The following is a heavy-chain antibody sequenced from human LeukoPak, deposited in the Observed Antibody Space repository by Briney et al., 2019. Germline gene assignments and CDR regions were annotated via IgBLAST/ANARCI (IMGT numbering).Heavy chain of an antibody. Sequence: GGSLRLSCAASGFTFSSYGMHWVRQAPGKGLEWVVVISYDGSNKYYADSVKDRFTISRDNSKNTLYLQMNSLRAKDTAVYYCAKDFTSGWNADLFDYWGQGTLVTVSS. D-gene: IGHD6-19*01. CDR3: AKDFTSGWNADLFDY. CDR2: ISYDGSNK. J-gene: IGHJ4*02. V-gene: IGHV3-30*18. CDR1: GFTFSSYG.